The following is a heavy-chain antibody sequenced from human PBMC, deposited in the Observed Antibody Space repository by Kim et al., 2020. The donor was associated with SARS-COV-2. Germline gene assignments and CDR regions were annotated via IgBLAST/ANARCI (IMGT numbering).Heavy chain of an antibody. Sequence: SETLSLTCTVSGGSISSSSYYWGWIRQPPGKGLEWIGSIYYSGSTYYNPSLKSRVTISVDTSKNQFSMKLSSVAAADTAVYYCARQARRGHSVAKHDWFDPWGHGTLVTVSS. CDR3: ARQARRGHSVAKHDWFDP. CDR1: GGSISSSSYY. CDR2: IYYSGST. J-gene: IGHJ5*02. V-gene: IGHV4-39*01. D-gene: IGHD5-12*01.